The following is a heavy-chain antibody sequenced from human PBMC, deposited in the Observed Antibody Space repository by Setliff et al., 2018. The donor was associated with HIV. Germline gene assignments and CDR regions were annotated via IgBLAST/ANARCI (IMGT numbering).Heavy chain of an antibody. CDR2: IHYSGRT. D-gene: IGHD2-15*01. V-gene: IGHV4-31*02. Sequence: KPSETLSLTCTVSGDSISSGGFYCNWFRQYPEKGLKWIGWIHYSGRTNFNPSLRSRATISFDTSKNQFSLNLTSVTAADTAVYYCARAPFRGGSFGWFDPWGQGTLVTVSS. CDR3: ARAPFRGGSFGWFDP. CDR1: GDSISSGGFY. J-gene: IGHJ5*02.